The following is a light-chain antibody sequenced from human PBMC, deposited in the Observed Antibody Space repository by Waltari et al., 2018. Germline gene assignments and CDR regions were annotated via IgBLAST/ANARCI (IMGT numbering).Light chain of an antibody. Sequence: QSALTQPASVSGSPGQSITISCTGTSSDVGCYNYVPWYQQHPGKAPKLMIYDVSERPSGVSNRFSGSKSGNTASLTISGLQAEDEADYYCNSYAGSSSWVFGGGTKLTVL. CDR2: DVS. V-gene: IGLV2-14*01. J-gene: IGLJ3*02. CDR3: NSYAGSSSWV. CDR1: SSDVGCYNY.